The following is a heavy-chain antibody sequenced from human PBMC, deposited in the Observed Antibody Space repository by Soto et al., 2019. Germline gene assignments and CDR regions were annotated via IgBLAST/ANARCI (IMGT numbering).Heavy chain of an antibody. D-gene: IGHD3-22*01. V-gene: IGHV3-43*01. CDR1: GFTFDDYT. CDR2: ISWDGGST. CDR3: AKGRRWDYDSSGYGWYFDL. Sequence: GSLRLSCAASGFTFDDYTMHWVRQAPGKGLEWVSLISWDGGSTYYADSVKGRFTISRDNSKNSLYLQMNSLRTEDTALYYCAKGRRWDYDSSGYGWYFDLWGRGTLVTVSS. J-gene: IGHJ2*01.